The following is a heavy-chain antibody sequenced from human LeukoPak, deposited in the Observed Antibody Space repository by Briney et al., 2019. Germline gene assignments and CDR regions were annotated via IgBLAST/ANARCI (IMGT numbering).Heavy chain of an antibody. J-gene: IGHJ6*02. V-gene: IGHV1-18*01. CDR3: ARVYGYLYYYGMDV. Sequence: ASVKVSCKASGYTFTNYGISWVRQAPGQGLEWMGWISAYNGNTNYAQKLQGRVTMTTDTSTSTAYMELRSLRSDDTAVYYCARVYGYLYYYGMDVWGQGTTVTVSS. CDR2: ISAYNGNT. CDR1: GYTFTNYG. D-gene: IGHD5-24*01.